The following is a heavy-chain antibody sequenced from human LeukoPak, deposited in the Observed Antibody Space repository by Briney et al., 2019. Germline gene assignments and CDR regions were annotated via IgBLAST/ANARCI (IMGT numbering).Heavy chain of an antibody. D-gene: IGHD5-18*01. Sequence: GGSLRLSCAASGFTFSSYAMSWVRQAPGKGLEWVAVISYDGSNKYYADSVKGRFTISRDNSKNTLHLQMNSLRAEDTAVYYCARERGYSYGVFDYWGQGTLVTVSS. CDR2: ISYDGSNK. V-gene: IGHV3-30*03. CDR1: GFTFSSYA. CDR3: ARERGYSYGVFDY. J-gene: IGHJ4*02.